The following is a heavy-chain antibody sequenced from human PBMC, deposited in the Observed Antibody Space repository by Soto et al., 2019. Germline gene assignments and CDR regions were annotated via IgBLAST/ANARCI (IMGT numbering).Heavy chain of an antibody. CDR1: GFTFSSYA. CDR3: AKDGPPTEIGPQGYFDL. J-gene: IGHJ2*01. V-gene: IGHV3-23*01. CDR2: IGTGDGT. D-gene: IGHD2-21*01. Sequence: EVHLLESGGGLVQPGGSLRLSCAASGFTFSSYALTWVRQAPGKGLEWVSAIGTGDGTYFGDSVRGRFTISRDNLKNTVYLQMNNLRADDTAVYYCAKDGPPTEIGPQGYFDLWGRGTLVTVSS.